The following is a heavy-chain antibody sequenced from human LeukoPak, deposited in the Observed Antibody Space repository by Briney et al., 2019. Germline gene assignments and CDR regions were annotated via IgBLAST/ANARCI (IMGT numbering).Heavy chain of an antibody. J-gene: IGHJ4*02. V-gene: IGHV3-23*01. D-gene: IGHD3-22*01. CDR1: GFTFSSYA. CDR3: AKDYYDSSGYSPYYFDY. CDR2: ISGSGGST. Sequence: GGSLRLSCAASGFTFSSYAMSWVRQAPGKGLEWVSAISGSGGSTYYADSVKGRFTISRDNSKNTLYLQMNSLRAEDTAVYYCAKDYYDSSGYSPYYFDYRGQGTLVTVSS.